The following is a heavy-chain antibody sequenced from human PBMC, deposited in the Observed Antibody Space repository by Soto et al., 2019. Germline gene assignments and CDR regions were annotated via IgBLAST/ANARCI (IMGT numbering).Heavy chain of an antibody. D-gene: IGHD6-19*01. CDR3: ARDPVAAGRDYYYYGIGV. V-gene: IGHV3-21*01. CDR1: GFTFSSYS. J-gene: IGHJ6*01. Sequence: EVQLVESGGGLVKPGGSLRLSCAASGFTFSSYSMNWVRQAPGKGLEWVSSISSSSSYIYYADSVKGRFNISRDNAKNSLYLQMNSLRAEDTAVYYCARDPVAAGRDYYYYGIGVWGQGTTVTVSS. CDR2: ISSSSSYI.